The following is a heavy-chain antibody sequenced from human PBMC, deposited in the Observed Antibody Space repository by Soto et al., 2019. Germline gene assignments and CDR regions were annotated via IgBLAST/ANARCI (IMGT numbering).Heavy chain of an antibody. Sequence: LPWRAAGGTCGGFGVRWVIQAQGKGLEWVAVISYDGSNKFYADSVKGRFTISRDNFRNTLYLQMNSLRADDPAVYYCAKEFHSWNYFDYWGQGTLVTVS. D-gene: IGHD1-20*01. CDR1: GGTCGGFG. V-gene: IGHV3-30*18. CDR3: AKEFHSWNYFDY. J-gene: IGHJ4*02. CDR2: ISYDGSNK.